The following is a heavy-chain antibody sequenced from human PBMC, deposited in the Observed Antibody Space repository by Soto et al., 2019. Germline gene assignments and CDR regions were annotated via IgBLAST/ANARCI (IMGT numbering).Heavy chain of an antibody. Sequence: ASVKVSCKAFGYTFTNPAMPWVRQAPGQKLEWMGWINPFNGNTNYAQKFQDRVTITRDRFMSTAYMELSSLRSEDTAMYYCAASGFEHYYYGMDVWGQGTTVTVSS. V-gene: IGHV1-45*02. CDR2: INPFNGNT. D-gene: IGHD3-9*01. CDR3: AASGFEHYYYGMDV. CDR1: GYTFTNPA. J-gene: IGHJ6*02.